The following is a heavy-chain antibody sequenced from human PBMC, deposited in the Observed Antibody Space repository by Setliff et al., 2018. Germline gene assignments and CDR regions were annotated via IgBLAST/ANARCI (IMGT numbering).Heavy chain of an antibody. CDR1: GDTFSDYA. V-gene: IGHV1-69*13. D-gene: IGHD2-2*01. Sequence: SVKVSCKASGDTFSDYAISWVRQAPGQGLEWMGGIIPIFGTSNYAQKFQGRVTITADESTSTAYMDLSRLRSEDTAVYYCARGPVDFVVVPAAAKFDYWGQGTLVTVSS. CDR3: ARGPVDFVVVPAAAKFDY. J-gene: IGHJ4*02. CDR2: IIPIFGTS.